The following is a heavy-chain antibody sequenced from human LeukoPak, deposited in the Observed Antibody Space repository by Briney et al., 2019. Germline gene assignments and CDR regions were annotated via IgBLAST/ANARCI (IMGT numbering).Heavy chain of an antibody. V-gene: IGHV4-34*01. Sequence: PSETLSLTCAVYGGSFSGYYWSWIRQPPGKGLVWLGDINHSGSTNYNLSLKSRVTISVDTSKNQFSLKLTSVTAADTAVYYCARGPLVRAARPLNYWGQGTLVTVSS. CDR3: ARGPLVRAARPLNY. J-gene: IGHJ4*02. CDR2: INHSGST. CDR1: GGSFSGYY. D-gene: IGHD6-6*01.